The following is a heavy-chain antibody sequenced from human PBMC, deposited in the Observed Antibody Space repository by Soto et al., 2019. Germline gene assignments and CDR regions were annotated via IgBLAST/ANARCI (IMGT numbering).Heavy chain of an antibody. CDR3: ASGKIAARPYDAFDI. CDR1: GYTLTSYD. V-gene: IGHV1-8*02. CDR2: MNPNSGNT. J-gene: IGHJ3*02. Sequence: ASVKVSCKASGYTLTSYDINWVRQATGQGLEWMGWMNPNSGNTGYAQKFQGRVTMTRNTSISTAYMELSSLRSEDTAVYYCASGKIAARPYDAFDIWGQGTMVTVS. D-gene: IGHD6-6*01.